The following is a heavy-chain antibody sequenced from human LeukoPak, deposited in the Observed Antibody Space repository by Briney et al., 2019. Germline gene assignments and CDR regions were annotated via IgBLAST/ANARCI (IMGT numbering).Heavy chain of an antibody. CDR2: IVPIFGTA. V-gene: IGHV1-69*06. J-gene: IGHJ6*04. CDR3: ARDRYGYYDSSGYSIDV. Sequence: HRASVTVSCKASGGTFSSYAISWVRQAPGQGLEWMGGIVPIFGTANYAQKFQGRVTITADKSTSTAYMELSSLRSEDTAVYYCARDRYGYYDSSGYSIDVWGKGTTVTVSS. CDR1: GGTFSSYA. D-gene: IGHD3-22*01.